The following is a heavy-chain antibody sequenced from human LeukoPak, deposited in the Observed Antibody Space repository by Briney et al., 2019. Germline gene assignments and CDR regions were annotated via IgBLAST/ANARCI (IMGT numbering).Heavy chain of an antibody. J-gene: IGHJ1*01. V-gene: IGHV3-21*01. CDR3: ARVLSETYPGKSDYFHH. CDR2: ISSSSSTI. CDR1: GFTFSSYS. Sequence: GGSLRLSCAASGFTFSSYSMNWVRQAPGKGLDWVSSISSSSSTIYYADSVKGRFTISRDNAKNSLYLQMNSLRAEDTAVYYCARVLSETYPGKSDYFHHWGQGTLVTVSS.